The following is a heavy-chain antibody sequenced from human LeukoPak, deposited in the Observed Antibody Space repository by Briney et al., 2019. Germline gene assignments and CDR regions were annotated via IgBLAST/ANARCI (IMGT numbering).Heavy chain of an antibody. CDR1: GFTFSSYW. J-gene: IGHJ4*02. CDR3: ARDPIVGDTGGGDY. CDR2: INGDGSIE. D-gene: IGHD1-26*01. V-gene: IGHV3-7*01. Sequence: QPGGSLRLSCAASGFTFSSYWMTWVRQAPGKGLEWVSNINGDGSIENYVDSVRGRFTIFRDNAKDSLYLQMNSLRVEDTAVYYCARDPIVGDTGGGDYWGQGTLVTVSS.